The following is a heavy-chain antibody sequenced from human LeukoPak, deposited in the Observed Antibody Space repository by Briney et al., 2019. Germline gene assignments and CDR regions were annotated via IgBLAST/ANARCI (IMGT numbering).Heavy chain of an antibody. V-gene: IGHV3-33*06. D-gene: IGHD3-10*01. J-gene: IGHJ6*03. CDR2: IWYDGSNK. Sequence: GGSLRHSCVASGFTFSIYGMHWVRQAPGKGLEWVSVIWYDGSNKYYADSVKGRFTISRDNSKNTLYLQMNSLRAEDTAVYYCAKSPYYGSGSYYTDYYYYMDVWGKGTTVTVSS. CDR1: GFTFSIYG. CDR3: AKSPYYGSGSYYTDYYYYMDV.